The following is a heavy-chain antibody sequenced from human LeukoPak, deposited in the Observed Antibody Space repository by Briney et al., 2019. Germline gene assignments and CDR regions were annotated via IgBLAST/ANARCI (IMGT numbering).Heavy chain of an antibody. J-gene: IGHJ4*02. CDR3: AKGGSIVGASGFDY. CDR1: GFTFSSYG. Sequence: PGGSLRLSCAASGFTFSSYGMHWGRQAPGKGLEWVAVISYDGSNKYYADSVKGRLTISRDNSKNTLYLQMNSLRAEDTAVYYCAKGGSIVGASGFDYWGQGTLVTVSS. CDR2: ISYDGSNK. V-gene: IGHV3-30*18. D-gene: IGHD1-26*01.